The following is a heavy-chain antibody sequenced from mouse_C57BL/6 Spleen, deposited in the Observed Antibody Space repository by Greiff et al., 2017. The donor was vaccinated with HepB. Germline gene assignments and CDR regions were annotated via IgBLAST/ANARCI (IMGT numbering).Heavy chain of an antibody. CDR1: GYTFTSYG. CDR3: ASKELGLYAMDY. V-gene: IGHV1-81*01. Sequence: LVESGAELARPGASVKLSCKASGYTFTSYGISWVKQRTGQGLEWIGEIYPRSGNTYYNEKFKGKATLTADKSSSTAYMELRSLTSEDSAVYFCASKELGLYAMDYWGQGTSVTVSS. D-gene: IGHD4-1*01. J-gene: IGHJ4*01. CDR2: IYPRSGNT.